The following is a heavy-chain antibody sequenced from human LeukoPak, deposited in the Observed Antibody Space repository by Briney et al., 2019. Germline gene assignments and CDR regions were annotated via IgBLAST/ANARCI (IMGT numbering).Heavy chain of an antibody. CDR1: GGSISSGDYY. V-gene: IGHV4-30-4*01. D-gene: IGHD3-10*01. CDR3: AREAMVRGVPGSWFDP. J-gene: IGHJ5*02. Sequence: SETLSLTCTVSGGSISSGDYYWSWIRQPPGKGLEWIGYIYYSGSTYYNPSLKSRVTISVDTSKNQFSLKLSSVTAADMAVYYCAREAMVRGVPGSWFDPWGQGTLVTVSS. CDR2: IYYSGST.